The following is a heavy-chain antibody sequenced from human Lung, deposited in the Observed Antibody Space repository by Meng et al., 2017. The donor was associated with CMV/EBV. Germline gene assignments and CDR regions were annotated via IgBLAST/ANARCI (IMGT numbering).Heavy chain of an antibody. Sequence: SETXSLTCSVSGYSIGSGYFWGWIRQPPGKGLEWVGSIYHSGSTYHNPSLKSRVTISADSPRNQFSLKLISVTAADTAAYYCARMGARGGNSLIDYWGQGTXVTVSS. D-gene: IGHD4-23*01. V-gene: IGHV4-38-2*02. CDR2: IYHSGST. J-gene: IGHJ4*02. CDR1: GYSIGSGYF. CDR3: ARMGARGGNSLIDY.